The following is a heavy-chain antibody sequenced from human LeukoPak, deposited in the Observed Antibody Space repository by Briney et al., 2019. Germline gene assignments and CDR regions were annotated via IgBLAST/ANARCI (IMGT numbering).Heavy chain of an antibody. J-gene: IGHJ6*02. D-gene: IGHD2-8*01. V-gene: IGHV4-59*01. CDR1: GGSISSYY. Sequence: SETLSLTCTVSGGSISSYYWSWIRQPPGKGLEWIGYIYYSGSTNYNPSLKGRVTISVDMSKNQFSLKLSSVTAADTAVYSCARIRGVYYYYGMDVWGQGTTVTVSS. CDR2: IYYSGST. CDR3: ARIRGVYYYYGMDV.